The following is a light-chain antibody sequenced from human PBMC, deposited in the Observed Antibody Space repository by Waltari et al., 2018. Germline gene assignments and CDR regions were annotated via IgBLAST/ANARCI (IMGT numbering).Light chain of an antibody. J-gene: IGLJ3*02. V-gene: IGLV1-44*01. Sequence: QSVLTQPPSASGTPGQRVTISCSGSSSNIGDNVVNWYQQLPGKAPKLLIYRNDPRPSCVPDRFSSAKSGTSAALAISGLQSEDEADYYCAAWDDRMNGHWVFGGGTKVTVL. CDR3: AAWDDRMNGHWV. CDR1: SSNIGDNV. CDR2: RND.